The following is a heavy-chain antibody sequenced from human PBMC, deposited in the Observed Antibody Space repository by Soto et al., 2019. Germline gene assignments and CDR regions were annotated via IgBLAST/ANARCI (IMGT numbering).Heavy chain of an antibody. Sequence: SVKVSCKASGGTFSSYAISWVRQAPGQGLEWMGGIIPIFGTANHAQKFQGRVTITADESTSTAYMELSSLRSEDTAVYYCARGVPAAIVNWFDPWGQGTLVTVSS. J-gene: IGHJ5*02. CDR3: ARGVPAAIVNWFDP. V-gene: IGHV1-69*13. D-gene: IGHD2-2*02. CDR1: GGTFSSYA. CDR2: IIPIFGTA.